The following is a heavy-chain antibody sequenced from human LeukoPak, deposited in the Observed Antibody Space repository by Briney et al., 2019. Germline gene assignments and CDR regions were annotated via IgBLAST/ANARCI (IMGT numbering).Heavy chain of an antibody. V-gene: IGHV4-39*01. CDR3: ARRNYDFWSGYYNRLDY. CDR2: IYYSGST. D-gene: IGHD3-3*01. CDR1: GGSISSSSYY. J-gene: IGHJ4*02. Sequence: SETLSLTCTVSGGSISSSSYYWGWIRQPPGKGQEWIGSIYYSGSTYYNPSLKSRVTISVDTSKNQFSLKLSSVTAADTAVYYCARRNYDFWSGYYNRLDYWGQGTLVTVSS.